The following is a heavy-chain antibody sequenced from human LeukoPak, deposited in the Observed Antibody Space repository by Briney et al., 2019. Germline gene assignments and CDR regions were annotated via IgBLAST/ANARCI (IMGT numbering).Heavy chain of an antibody. CDR1: GGSISSYY. D-gene: IGHD7-27*01. CDR2: IYYSGST. V-gene: IGHV4-59*08. Sequence: SETLSLTCTVSGGSISSYYWSWLRQPPGKGLEWIGYIYYSGSTNYNPSLKSRVTISVDTSKNQFSLKLSSVTAADTAVYYCARANWGIDYWGQGTLVTVSS. CDR3: ARANWGIDY. J-gene: IGHJ4*02.